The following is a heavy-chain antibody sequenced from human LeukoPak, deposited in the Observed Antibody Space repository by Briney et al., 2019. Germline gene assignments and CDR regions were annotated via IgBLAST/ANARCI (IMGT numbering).Heavy chain of an antibody. CDR1: GGTFSSYA. D-gene: IGHD1-26*01. Sequence: SVKVSCKASGGTFSSYAISWVRQAPGQGLEWMGGIIPIFGTANYAQKFQGRVTITADESTSTAYMELSSLRSEDTAVYYCARDRERAPIDAFDIWGQGSMVTVSS. V-gene: IGHV1-69*13. J-gene: IGHJ3*02. CDR3: ARDRERAPIDAFDI. CDR2: IIPIFGTA.